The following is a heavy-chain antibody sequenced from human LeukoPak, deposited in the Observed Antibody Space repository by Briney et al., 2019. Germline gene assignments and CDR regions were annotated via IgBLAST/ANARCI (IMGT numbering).Heavy chain of an antibody. V-gene: IGHV3-23*01. CDR1: GFTFSSYA. Sequence: GSLRLSCAASGFTFSSYAMSWVRQAPGKGLEWVSTISGSGGSTYYADSVKGRFTISKDNSKNTVYLQMNSLRAEDTAVYYCAKGALRSSGSYYSDYWGQGTLVTVSS. CDR3: AKGALRSSGSYYSDY. CDR2: ISGSGGST. J-gene: IGHJ4*02. D-gene: IGHD1-26*01.